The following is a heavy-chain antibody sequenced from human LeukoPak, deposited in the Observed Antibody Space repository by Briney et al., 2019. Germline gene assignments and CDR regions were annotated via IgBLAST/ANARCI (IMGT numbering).Heavy chain of an antibody. CDR1: GYTFTAYY. V-gene: IGHV1-2*06. J-gene: IGHJ4*02. D-gene: IGHD3-16*02. Sequence: GASVKVSCKASGYTFTAYYIHWVRQAPGQGLEWMGRINPKNGDTNYAQKFQDRVTMTRDTSMSAAYMEISRLTYDDTAVYYCARGRQRLGELSALDYWGQGALVTVSA. CDR3: ARGRQRLGELSALDY. CDR2: INPKNGDT.